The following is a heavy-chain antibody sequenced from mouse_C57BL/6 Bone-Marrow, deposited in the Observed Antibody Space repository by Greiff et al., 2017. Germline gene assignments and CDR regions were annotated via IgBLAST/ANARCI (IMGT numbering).Heavy chain of an antibody. J-gene: IGHJ4*01. Sequence: QVQLKESGPGLVAPSQCLSITCTVSGFSLTSYAISWVRQPPGKGLEWLGVIWTGGGTNYNSALKSRLSISKDNSKSQVFLKMNSLQTDDTARYYCARPYYSNYDYAMDYWGQGTSVTVSS. CDR1: GFSLTSYA. V-gene: IGHV2-9-1*01. CDR2: IWTGGGT. CDR3: ARPYYSNYDYAMDY. D-gene: IGHD2-5*01.